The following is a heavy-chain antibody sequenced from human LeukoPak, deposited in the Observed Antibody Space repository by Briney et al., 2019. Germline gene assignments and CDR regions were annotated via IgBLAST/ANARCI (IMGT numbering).Heavy chain of an antibody. Sequence: GGSLRLSCAASGFIFSSYWMYWVRPAPGKGLEYVSRINNDGGGKTYAESVKGRFTVSRDNGKNTVFLQMNSLRAEDTAMYYCARGGPDHAFDFWGQGTMVTVSS. CDR1: GFIFSSYW. CDR3: ARGGPDHAFDF. J-gene: IGHJ3*01. V-gene: IGHV3-74*01. CDR2: INNDGGGK. D-gene: IGHD1-14*01.